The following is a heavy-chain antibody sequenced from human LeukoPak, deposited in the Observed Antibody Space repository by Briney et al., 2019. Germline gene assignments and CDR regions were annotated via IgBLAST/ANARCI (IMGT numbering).Heavy chain of an antibody. CDR2: ISGSSSTI. Sequence: PGGSLRLSCAASGFTFSSYSMNWVRQAPGKGLEWGSYISGSSSTIYYADSVKGRFTISRDNGKNALYLQMNSLRAEDTAVYYCARGDDSGYYDYFDYWGQGALVTVSS. V-gene: IGHV3-48*01. D-gene: IGHD3-22*01. CDR3: ARGDDSGYYDYFDY. CDR1: GFTFSSYS. J-gene: IGHJ4*02.